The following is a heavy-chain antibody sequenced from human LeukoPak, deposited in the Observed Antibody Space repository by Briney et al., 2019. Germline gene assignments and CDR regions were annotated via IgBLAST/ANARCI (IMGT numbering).Heavy chain of an antibody. Sequence: GGSLRLSCAASGFTFSSYSMNWVRQAPGKGLEWVANIKQDGSEKYYVDSVKGRFTISRDNAKNSLYLQMNSLRAEDTAVYYCAREEQQLVIYWGQGTLVTVSS. CDR3: AREEQQLVIY. CDR2: IKQDGSEK. V-gene: IGHV3-7*01. CDR1: GFTFSSYS. D-gene: IGHD6-13*01. J-gene: IGHJ4*02.